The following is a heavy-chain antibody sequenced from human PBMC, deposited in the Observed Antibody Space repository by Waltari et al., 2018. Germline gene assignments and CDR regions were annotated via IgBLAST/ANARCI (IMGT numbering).Heavy chain of an antibody. J-gene: IGHJ3*02. V-gene: IGHV2-5*01. CDR3: AHREDYGHPFDI. CDR2: IYWNDDK. CDR1: GFSPSTSGLG. Sequence: QLTLKESGHTLVKPTQTLTLTCTFSGFSPSTSGLGVGCIRQPPGKALEWLALIYWNDDKRYSPSLKSRLTITKDTSKNQVVLTMTNMDPVDTATYYCAHREDYGHPFDIWGQGTMVTVSS. D-gene: IGHD4-17*01.